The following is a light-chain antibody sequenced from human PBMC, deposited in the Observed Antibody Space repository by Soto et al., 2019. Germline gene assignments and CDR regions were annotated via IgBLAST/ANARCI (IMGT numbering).Light chain of an antibody. CDR2: KVS. CDR3: MQGTHWPPT. J-gene: IGKJ1*01. V-gene: IGKV2-30*01. CDR1: QSLVYSDGNTY. Sequence: VVMTQSPLSLPVTLGQPASISCRSSQSLVYSDGNTYLNWFQQRPGQSPRRLIYKVSNRDSGVPDRFSGSVSGTDFTLKISRVEAEDVGVYYCMQGTHWPPTFGQGTKVEIK.